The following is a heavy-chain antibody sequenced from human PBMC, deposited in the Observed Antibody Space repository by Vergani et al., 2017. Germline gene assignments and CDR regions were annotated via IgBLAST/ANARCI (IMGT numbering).Heavy chain of an antibody. D-gene: IGHD3-22*01. CDR3: AREEAYYDDSGSY. V-gene: IGHV4-30-4*08. CDR2: ISYSGTT. J-gene: IGHJ4*02. CDR1: GGSISSGDYY. Sequence: QVQLQESGPGLVTPSQTLSLICTVSGGSISSGDYYWTWIRQPPGKGLEWIGYISYSGTTYYNPSLKSRVTMSVDTSKNQFSLKLSSVTAADTAVYYCAREEAYYDDSGSYWGQGTLVTVSS.